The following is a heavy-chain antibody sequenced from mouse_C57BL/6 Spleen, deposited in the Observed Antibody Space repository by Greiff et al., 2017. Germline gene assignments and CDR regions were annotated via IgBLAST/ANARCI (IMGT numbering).Heavy chain of an antibody. Sequence: QVQLQQPGAELVKPGASVKLSCKASGYTFTSYWMQWVTQRPGQGLEWSGEIDPSDSYTNYNQKFKGKATLTVDTSSSTAYMQLSSLTSEDSAVYYCARRNVNYFDYWGQGTTLTVSS. V-gene: IGHV1-50*01. CDR1: GYTFTSYW. CDR2: IDPSDSYT. CDR3: ARRNVNYFDY. J-gene: IGHJ2*01.